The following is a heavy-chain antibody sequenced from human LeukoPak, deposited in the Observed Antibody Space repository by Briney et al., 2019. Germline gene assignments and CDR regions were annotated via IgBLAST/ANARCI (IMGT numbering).Heavy chain of an antibody. CDR1: GYSISSGYY. CDR3: ARVGATKYYFDY. CDR2: IYHSGST. D-gene: IGHD1-26*01. V-gene: IGHV4-38-2*01. Sequence: PSETPSLTCAVSGYSISSGYYWGWIRQPPGKGLEWIGSIYHSGSTYYNPSLKSRVTISVDTSKNQFSLKLSSVTAADTAVYYCARVGATKYYFDYWGQGTLVTVSS. J-gene: IGHJ4*02.